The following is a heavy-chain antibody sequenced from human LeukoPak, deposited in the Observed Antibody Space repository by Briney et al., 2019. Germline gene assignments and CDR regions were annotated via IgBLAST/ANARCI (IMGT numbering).Heavy chain of an antibody. V-gene: IGHV3-30*03. CDR1: GFTFSRYG. Sequence: GGSLRLSCAASGFTFSRYGMHWVRQAPGKGLECVALISDDGSKKYYADSVKGQFTISRDDSKNTLYLQMSSLRAEDTAVYYCARVYCGGDCSSFQHWGQGTLVTVSS. J-gene: IGHJ1*01. CDR2: ISDDGSKK. D-gene: IGHD2-21*02. CDR3: ARVYCGGDCSSFQH.